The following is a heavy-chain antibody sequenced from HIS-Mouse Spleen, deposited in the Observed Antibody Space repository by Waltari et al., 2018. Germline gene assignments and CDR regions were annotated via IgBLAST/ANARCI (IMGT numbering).Heavy chain of an antibody. V-gene: IGHV1-2*02. Sequence: QVQLVQSGAEVTKPGASVKVSCKASGSPFTGYYMHWVRPAPCQGLEWMGWINPNSGGTNYAQKFQGRVTMTRDTSISTAYMELSRLRSDDTAVYYCARDVRAPYSGYHFPIDYWGQGTLVTVSS. CDR1: GSPFTGYY. J-gene: IGHJ4*02. CDR2: INPNSGGT. CDR3: ARDVRAPYSGYHFPIDY. D-gene: IGHD5-12*01.